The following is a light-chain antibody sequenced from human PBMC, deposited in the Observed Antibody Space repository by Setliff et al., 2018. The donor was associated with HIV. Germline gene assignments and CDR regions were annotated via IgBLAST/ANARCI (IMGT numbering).Light chain of an antibody. Sequence: DIVMTQSPDSLAVSLGERATINCKSSQSVLYSANNKNFLSWYQQKAGQPPKLLIYWASTRKPGVPDRFSGSGSGTNFTLTINSLQAEDAAVYYCQQYFTTVLTFGGGTKVDNK. V-gene: IGKV4-1*01. CDR2: WAS. J-gene: IGKJ4*01. CDR1: QSVLYSANNKNF. CDR3: QQYFTTVLT.